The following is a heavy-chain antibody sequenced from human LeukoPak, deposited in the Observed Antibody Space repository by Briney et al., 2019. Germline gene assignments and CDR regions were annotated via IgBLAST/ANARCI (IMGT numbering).Heavy chain of an antibody. CDR3: ASRKLGNDY. CDR2: IHSSGNT. CDR1: GASISGSSYY. V-gene: IGHV4-39*07. J-gene: IGHJ4*02. Sequence: PSETLSLTCTVSGASISGSSYYWSWIRQPPGQGLEWIGTIHSSGNTYYNPSLKSRVTISVDTSKNQFSLKLISVTAADTAVYYCASRKLGNDYWGQGTLVTVSS. D-gene: IGHD7-27*01.